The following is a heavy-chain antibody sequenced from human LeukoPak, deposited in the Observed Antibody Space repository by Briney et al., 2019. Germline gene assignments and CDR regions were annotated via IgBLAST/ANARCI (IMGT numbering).Heavy chain of an antibody. V-gene: IGHV3-30*18. CDR1: GFTFSSYG. J-gene: IGHJ4*02. CDR3: ANPAASASGGY. D-gene: IGHD3-16*01. CDR2: ISYDGSNK. Sequence: GGSLRLSCAASGFTFSSYGMHWVRQAPGKGLEWVAVISYDGSNKYYADSVKGRFTISRDNSKNTLYLQMNSLRAEDTAVYYCANPAASASGGYWGQGTLVTVSS.